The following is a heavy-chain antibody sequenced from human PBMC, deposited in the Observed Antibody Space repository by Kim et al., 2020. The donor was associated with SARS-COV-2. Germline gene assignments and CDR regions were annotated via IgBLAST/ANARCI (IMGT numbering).Heavy chain of an antibody. CDR2: IYYSGST. V-gene: IGHV4-39*01. Sequence: SETLSLTCTVSGGSISSSSYYWGWIRQPPGKGLEGIGSIYYSGSTYYNPSLKSRVTISVDKSKNQFSLKLSSVTAADTAVYYCARRAYCGGDCYSIDYWG. J-gene: IGHJ4*01. CDR1: GGSISSSSYY. D-gene: IGHD2-21*02. CDR3: ARRAYCGGDCYSIDY.